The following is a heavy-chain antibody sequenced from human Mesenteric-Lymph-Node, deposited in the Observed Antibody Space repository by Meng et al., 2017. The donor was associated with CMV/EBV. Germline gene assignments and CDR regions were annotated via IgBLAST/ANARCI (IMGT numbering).Heavy chain of an antibody. CDR2: IYWDDDT. CDR1: GFSLSPCGVG. J-gene: IGHJ4*02. D-gene: IGHD4-17*01. CDR3: AHKTMTTSFVY. Sequence: CPFSGFSLSPCGVGVGWIRQPPGKALEWLAVIYWDDDTRYSPSLESRLTITKDTSKNQVVLTMTNMDPVDTATYYCAHKTMTTSFVYWGQGTLVTVSS. V-gene: IGHV2-5*02.